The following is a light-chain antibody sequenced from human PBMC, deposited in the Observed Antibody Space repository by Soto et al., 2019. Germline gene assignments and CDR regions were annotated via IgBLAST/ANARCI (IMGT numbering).Light chain of an antibody. Sequence: DIVMTQSPDSLTVSLCERATTNCKSSQSVLSSSDNKNYLAWYQQKPGQPPKLLIYWASTRESGVPDRFSGSGSGTDFTLTISSLQPEDFATYYCQQLHNYPLTFGQGTRLEIK. CDR2: WAS. V-gene: IGKV4-1*01. CDR3: QQLHNYPLT. J-gene: IGKJ5*01. CDR1: QSVLSSSDNKNY.